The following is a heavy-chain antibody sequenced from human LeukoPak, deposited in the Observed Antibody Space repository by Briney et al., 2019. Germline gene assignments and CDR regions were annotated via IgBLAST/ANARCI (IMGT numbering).Heavy chain of an antibody. J-gene: IGHJ6*03. CDR1: GFTFTSYN. CDR2: ITSSSSYI. D-gene: IGHD2-15*01. CDR3: AREGCSGGSCYSVDYYYYMDV. V-gene: IGHV3-21*01. Sequence: PGGSLRLSCAASGFTFTSYNMNWVRQAPGKGLEWVSSITSSSSYIYYADSVKGRFTISRDNAKNSLYLQMNSLRAEDTAVYYCAREGCSGGSCYSVDYYYYMDVWGKGTTVTVSS.